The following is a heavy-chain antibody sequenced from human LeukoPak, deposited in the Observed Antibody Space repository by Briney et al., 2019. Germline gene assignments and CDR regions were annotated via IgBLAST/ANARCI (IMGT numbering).Heavy chain of an antibody. D-gene: IGHD6-13*01. J-gene: IGHJ5*02. V-gene: IGHV1-2*02. CDR2: INPDSGGT. CDR3: ARTQQLSGFDP. CDR1: GYTFTGYY. Sequence: GASVKVSCKASGYTFTGYYMHWVRQAPGQGLEWMGWINPDSGGTKYAQKFQGRVTMTRDTSISTAYMELRSLRSDDTAVYYCARTQQLSGFDPWGRGTLVTVSS.